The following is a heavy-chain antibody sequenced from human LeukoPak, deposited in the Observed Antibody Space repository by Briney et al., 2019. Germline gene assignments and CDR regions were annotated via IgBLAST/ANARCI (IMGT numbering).Heavy chain of an antibody. Sequence: SGGSLRLSCAASGFTFSSYSMNWVRQAPGKGLEWVSSISSSSYIYYADSVKGRFTISRDNAKNSLYLQMNSLRAEDTAVYYCARAGAIDRYYYYMDVWGKGTTVTVSS. D-gene: IGHD3-22*01. CDR3: ARAGAIDRYYYYMDV. J-gene: IGHJ6*03. V-gene: IGHV3-21*01. CDR2: ISSSSYI. CDR1: GFTFSSYS.